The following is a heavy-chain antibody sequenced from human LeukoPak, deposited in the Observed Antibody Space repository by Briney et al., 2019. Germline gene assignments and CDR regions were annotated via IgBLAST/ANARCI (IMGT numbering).Heavy chain of an antibody. CDR1: GFTFSSYG. CDR3: AKDRDYGDYPSAYYYYMDV. D-gene: IGHD4-17*01. Sequence: GGSLTLPCAPTGFTFSSYGIHWVPQAPGKGLEWVTFIRYDGTNKWYADSVKGRFTISRDNSKNTLYLQMNSLRVEDTAVYHCAKDRDYGDYPSAYYYYMDVWGKGTTVTVSS. J-gene: IGHJ6*03. CDR2: IRYDGTNK. V-gene: IGHV3-30*02.